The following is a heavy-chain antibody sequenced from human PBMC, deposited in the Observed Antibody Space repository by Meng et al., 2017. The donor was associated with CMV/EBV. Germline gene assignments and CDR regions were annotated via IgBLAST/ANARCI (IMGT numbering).Heavy chain of an antibody. V-gene: IGHV4-39*07. J-gene: IGHJ4*02. Sequence: QLQTTEAGRGLVKPSETLSLTCTVSCGYISSMSYSWGWIRQPPGKGLEWIGSIYYSGSTYYNPSLKSRVTISVDTSKNQFSLKLSSVTAADTAVYYCARDSAVAGVVDYWGQGTLVTVSS. CDR1: CGYISSMSYS. D-gene: IGHD6-19*01. CDR3: ARDSAVAGVVDY. CDR2: IYYSGST.